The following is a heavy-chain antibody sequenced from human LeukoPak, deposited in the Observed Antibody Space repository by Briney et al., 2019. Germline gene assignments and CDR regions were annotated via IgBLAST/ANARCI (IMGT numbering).Heavy chain of an antibody. D-gene: IGHD3-22*01. V-gene: IGHV1-18*01. Sequence: ASVKVSCKTSGYTFTTYGISWVRQAPGQGLEWMGWISGFNGNTNYAQNLQGRVTMTTDTSTSTAYMELRSLRSDDTAVYYCAREMASSGYYYYFDYWGQGTLVTVSS. CDR1: GYTFTTYG. J-gene: IGHJ4*02. CDR3: AREMASSGYYYYFDY. CDR2: ISGFNGNT.